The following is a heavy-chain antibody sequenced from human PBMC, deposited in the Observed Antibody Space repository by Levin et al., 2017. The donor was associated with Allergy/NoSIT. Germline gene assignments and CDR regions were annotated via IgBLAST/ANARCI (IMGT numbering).Heavy chain of an antibody. J-gene: IGHJ6*02. D-gene: IGHD2-15*01. CDR2: MNPNSGNT. CDR1: GYTFTTYD. V-gene: IGHV1-8*01. Sequence: ASVKVSCKASGYTFTTYDINWVRQATGQGLEWMGWMNPNSGNTGFTQRFQGRVTMTRNTSINTAYMELSSLRSEDTAVYYCARLPYCSGGSCYYYGLDVWGQGTTVTVSS. CDR3: ARLPYCSGGSCYYYGLDV.